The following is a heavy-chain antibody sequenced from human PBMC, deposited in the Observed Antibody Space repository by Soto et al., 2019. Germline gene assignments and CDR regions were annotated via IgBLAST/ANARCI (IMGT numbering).Heavy chain of an antibody. D-gene: IGHD3-22*01. J-gene: IGHJ6*02. CDR2: IYYSGST. Sequence: PSETLSLTCTVSGGSISSYYWSWIRQPPGKGLEWIGYIYYSGSTNYNPSLKSRVTISVDTSKNQFSLKLSSVTAADTAVYYCAILTLYYYDSSGYTDVWSQGTTVTVSS. CDR1: GGSISSYY. CDR3: AILTLYYYDSSGYTDV. V-gene: IGHV4-59*08.